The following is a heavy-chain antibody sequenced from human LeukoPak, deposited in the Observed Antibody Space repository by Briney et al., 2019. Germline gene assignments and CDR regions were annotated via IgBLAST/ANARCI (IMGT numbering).Heavy chain of an antibody. CDR2: IYYSGST. CDR1: GGSISSDY. J-gene: IGHJ4*02. D-gene: IGHD1/OR15-1a*01. V-gene: IGHV4-59*08. CDR3: ASTAGAKNNFFYF. Sequence: SETLSLTCTVSGGSISSDYWSWIRQPPGKGLEWIGYIYYSGSTNYNPSLKSRVTISVDTSKNQFSLKLSSVTAADTAVYYCASTAGAKNNFFYFWGQGTLVTVSS.